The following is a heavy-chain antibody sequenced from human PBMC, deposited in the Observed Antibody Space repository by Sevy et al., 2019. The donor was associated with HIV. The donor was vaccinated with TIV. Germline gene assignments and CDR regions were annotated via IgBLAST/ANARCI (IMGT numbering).Heavy chain of an antibody. D-gene: IGHD6-6*01. CDR2: IYYTGST. V-gene: IGHV4-59*01. J-gene: IGHJ4*02. Sequence: SETLSLTCTVSGGSISSYYWSWFRQPPGKGLEWIGYIYYTGSTSYNPSLISRVTISIDRTKSHFSLNLTSVTAADTAVYFCARDLAARPRVLDFWGQGTLVTVSS. CDR3: ARDLAARPRVLDF. CDR1: GGSISSYY.